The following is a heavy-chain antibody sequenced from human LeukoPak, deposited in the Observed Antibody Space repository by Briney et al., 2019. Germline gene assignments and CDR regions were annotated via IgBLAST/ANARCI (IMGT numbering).Heavy chain of an antibody. J-gene: IGHJ6*02. CDR3: ARIHKSGWYLTYYYGMDV. V-gene: IGHV4-39*01. CDR1: GGSIRSSYYY. CDR2: IYDSGST. D-gene: IGHD6-19*01. Sequence: SETLSLTCTVSGGSIRSSYYYWGWIRQPPGKGLEWIGSIYDSGSTYYNPSLKSRVTISVDTSKNQFSLKLSSVTAADTAVYYCARIHKSGWYLTYYYGMDVWGQGTTVTVSS.